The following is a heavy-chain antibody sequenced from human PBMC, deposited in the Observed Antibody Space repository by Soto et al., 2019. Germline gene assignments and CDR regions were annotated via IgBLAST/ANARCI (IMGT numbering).Heavy chain of an antibody. Sequence: GGSLRLSCAVSGIPFNNYWMHWIRQAPGKGLVWVSHINTVATIINYGDSVKGRFTISRDNAENTLYLQMNSLGVEDTATYYCATDHGRGLRYWGQGTLVTVSS. V-gene: IGHV3-74*01. CDR2: INTVATII. CDR3: ATDHGRGLRY. D-gene: IGHD6-25*01. CDR1: GIPFNNYW. J-gene: IGHJ4*02.